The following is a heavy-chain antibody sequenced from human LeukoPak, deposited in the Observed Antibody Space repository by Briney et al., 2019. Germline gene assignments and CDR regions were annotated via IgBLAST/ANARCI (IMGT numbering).Heavy chain of an antibody. J-gene: IGHJ4*02. CDR3: ASHYGPGPV. CDR2: IQPRTGDT. V-gene: IGHV1-2*06. Sequence: ASVTVSCKSSGYTFNYHHIHWVRQAPGQGLEWMGRIQPRTGDTDFAQKFQGRATITRDTSITTGYLELSSLTSDDTAVYYCASHYGPGPVWGQGTLVTVS. D-gene: IGHD3-10*01. CDR1: GYTFNYHH.